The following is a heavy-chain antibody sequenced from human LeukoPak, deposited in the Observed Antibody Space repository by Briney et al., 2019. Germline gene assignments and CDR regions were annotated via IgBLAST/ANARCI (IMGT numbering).Heavy chain of an antibody. J-gene: IGHJ4*02. CDR2: IIPIFGTA. Sequence: SVKVSCKASGYTFTNYGINWVRQAPGQGLEWMGGIIPIFGTANYAQKFQGRVTITADKSTSTAYMELSSLRSEDTAVYYCASGAGDMVRGASNYWGQGTLVTVSS. V-gene: IGHV1-69*06. CDR1: GYTFTNYG. D-gene: IGHD3-10*01. CDR3: ASGAGDMVRGASNY.